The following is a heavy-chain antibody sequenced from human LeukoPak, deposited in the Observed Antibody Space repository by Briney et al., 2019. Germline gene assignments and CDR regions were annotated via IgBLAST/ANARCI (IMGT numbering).Heavy chain of an antibody. CDR3: ARIIGDEYGRYFDY. CDR1: GYSISSSNW. V-gene: IGHV4-28*01. D-gene: IGHD4-17*01. CDR2: IYYSVST. J-gene: IGHJ4*02. Sequence: PSDTLSLTCAVSGYSISSSNWWGWIRQPPGKGLEWIGYIYYSVSTYYNPSLKSRVTMSVDTSKNQFSLKLSSVTAVDTAVYYCARIIGDEYGRYFDYWGQGTLVTVSS.